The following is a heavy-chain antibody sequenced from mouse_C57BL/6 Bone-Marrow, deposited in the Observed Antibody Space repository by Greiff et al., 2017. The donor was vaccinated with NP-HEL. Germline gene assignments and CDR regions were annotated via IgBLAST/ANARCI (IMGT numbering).Heavy chain of an antibody. D-gene: IGHD1-1*01. J-gene: IGHJ4*01. CDR2: INPNNGGT. V-gene: IGHV1-26*01. CDR1: GYTFTDYY. Sequence: EVQLQQSGPELVKPGASVKISCKASGYTFTDYYMNWVKQSHGKSLEWIGDINPNNGGTSYNQKFKGKATLTVDKSSSTAYMELRSLTSEDSAVYYCARLSDYYGSSYCAMDYWGQGTSVTVSS. CDR3: ARLSDYYGSSYCAMDY.